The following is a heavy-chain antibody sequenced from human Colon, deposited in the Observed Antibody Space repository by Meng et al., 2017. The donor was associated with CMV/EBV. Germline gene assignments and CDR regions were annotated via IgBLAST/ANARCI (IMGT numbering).Heavy chain of an antibody. CDR3: AADTSAY. J-gene: IGHJ6*02. CDR1: GFTFINYA. CDR2: ISGSGYST. V-gene: IGHV3-23*01. Sequence: GGSLRLSCAASGFTFINYAMSWVRQAPGKGLEWVSGISGSGYSTYSADSVKGRFTISRDNSKNTLYLQMNSRRADDTAIYYCAADTSAYWGQGTTVIVSS.